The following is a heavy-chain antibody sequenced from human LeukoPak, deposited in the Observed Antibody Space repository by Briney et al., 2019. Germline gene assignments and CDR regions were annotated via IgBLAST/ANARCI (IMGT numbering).Heavy chain of an antibody. CDR2: INHSGST. D-gene: IGHD5/OR15-5a*01. CDR3: ARGDVYDWGAFDI. V-gene: IGHV4-34*01. CDR1: GGSFSGYY. Sequence: SETLSLTCAVYGGSFSGYYWSWIRQPPGKGLEWIGEINHSGSTNYNPSLKSRVTISVDTSKNQFSLKLSSVTAADTAVYYCARGDVYDWGAFDIWDQGTRVTVSS. J-gene: IGHJ3*02.